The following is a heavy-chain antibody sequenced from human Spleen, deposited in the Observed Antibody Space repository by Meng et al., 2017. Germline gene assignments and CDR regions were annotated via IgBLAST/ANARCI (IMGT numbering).Heavy chain of an antibody. Sequence: GSLRLSCTVSGASISNSGYYWVWIRQSPGKGLEWIGSIYYSGSTYYNPSLKSRVTISLDTSKNQFSLKLSSVTAADTAVYYCAREVSSGWFATYFDSWGQGTLVTVSS. CDR1: GASISNSGYY. J-gene: IGHJ4*02. CDR2: IYYSGST. D-gene: IGHD6-19*01. V-gene: IGHV4-39*07. CDR3: AREVSSGWFATYFDS.